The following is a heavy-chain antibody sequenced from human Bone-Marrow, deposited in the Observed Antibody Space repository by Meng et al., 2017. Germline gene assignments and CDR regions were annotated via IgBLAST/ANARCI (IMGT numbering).Heavy chain of an antibody. CDR2: INPKSGDT. CDR1: GYTFPDYW. V-gene: IGHV1-2*06. J-gene: IGHJ4*02. CDR3: ARDEDISAAGKLFGDY. Sequence: ASVKVSCKASGYTFPDYWLHWVRRAPGQGLEGKGRINPKSGDTHYAQRFQGRVTMTGDTSISTAYMELSGLRSDDTAMYYCARDEDISAAGKLFGDYWGQGTLVTVSS. D-gene: IGHD6-13*01.